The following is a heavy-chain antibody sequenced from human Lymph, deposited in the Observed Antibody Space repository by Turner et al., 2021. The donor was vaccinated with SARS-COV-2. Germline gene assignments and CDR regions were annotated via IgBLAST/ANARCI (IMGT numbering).Heavy chain of an antibody. CDR3: ARRRQWLVHWYFDL. V-gene: IGHV4-39*01. CDR2: LYYSGNT. J-gene: IGHJ2*01. CDR1: GGSISSSRYY. Sequence: QLQLQESGPGLVKPSATLSLPCTVSGGSISSSRYYWGGSRQPPGKGPGWIGSLYYSGNTYYNPSLKSRVTISVDTSKNQFSLKLSSVTAADTAVYYCARRRQWLVHWYFDLWGRGTLVTVSS. D-gene: IGHD6-19*01.